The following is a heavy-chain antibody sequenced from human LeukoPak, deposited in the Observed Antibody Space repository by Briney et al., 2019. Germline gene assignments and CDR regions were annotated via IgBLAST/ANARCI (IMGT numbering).Heavy chain of an antibody. CDR3: ARVLTMIVADNWFDR. CDR2: INPNSGGT. Sequence: GASVTVSFKASGYTFTGYYMHWVRQAPGQGLEWMGWINPNSGGTNYAQKFQGRVTMTRDTSISTAYMELSRLRSDDTAVYYCARVLTMIVADNWFDRWGQGTLVTVSS. D-gene: IGHD3-22*01. J-gene: IGHJ5*02. V-gene: IGHV1-2*02. CDR1: GYTFTGYY.